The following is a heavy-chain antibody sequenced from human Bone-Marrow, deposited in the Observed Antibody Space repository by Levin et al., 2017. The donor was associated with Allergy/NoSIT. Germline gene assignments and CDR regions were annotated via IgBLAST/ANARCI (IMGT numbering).Heavy chain of an antibody. J-gene: IGHJ4*02. CDR2: INSDGSST. Sequence: GESLKISCAASGFTFSTYWMHWVRQAPGKGLVWVSRINSDGSSTNYADSVKGRFTISRDNAKNTLYLQMNSLRVEDTAVYYCARGDISRKANPFWGQGTLVTVSS. CDR1: GFTFSTYW. D-gene: IGHD2-15*01. V-gene: IGHV3-74*01. CDR3: ARGDISRKANPF.